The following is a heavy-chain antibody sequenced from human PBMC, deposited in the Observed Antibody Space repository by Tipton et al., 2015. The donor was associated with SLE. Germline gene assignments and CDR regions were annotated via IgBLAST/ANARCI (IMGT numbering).Heavy chain of an antibody. CDR3: ARADYNLWY. CDR1: GASISTYY. Sequence: TLSLTCTVSGASISTYYWSWIRQPPGKGLEWIGRIYSSGSTTYNPSLKSRVTISIDTSKNQLSLKLNSVTAADTAVYYCARADYNLWYWGQGTLVTVSS. V-gene: IGHV4-4*08. CDR2: IYSSGST. J-gene: IGHJ4*02. D-gene: IGHD4-11*01.